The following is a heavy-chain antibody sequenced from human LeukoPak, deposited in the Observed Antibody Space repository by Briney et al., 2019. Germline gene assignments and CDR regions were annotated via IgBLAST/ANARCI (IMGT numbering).Heavy chain of an antibody. J-gene: IGHJ4*02. D-gene: IGHD4-11*01. V-gene: IGHV3-30*01. CDR3: ASGRTTVTRGPFDY. CDR2: ISYDGSNK. Sequence: PGGSLRLSCAVSGFTFSSYAMHWVRQAPGKGLEWVAVISYDGSNKYYADSVKGRFTISRDNSKNTLYQQMNSLRAEDTAVYYCASGRTTVTRGPFDYWGQGTLVTVSS. CDR1: GFTFSSYA.